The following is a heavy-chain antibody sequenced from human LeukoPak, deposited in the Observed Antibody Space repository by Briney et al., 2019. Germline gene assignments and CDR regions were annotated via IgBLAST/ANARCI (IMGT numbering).Heavy chain of an antibody. J-gene: IGHJ4*02. CDR1: TLTFNTYA. CDR3: AKDVSPDIVVVPAAIGDHYFDY. Sequence: TGGSLRLSCAASTLTFNTYAMSWVRQAPVKGLEWVSAISGSGASTYYADSVKGRFTISRDNSKNTLYLQMNSLRAEDTAVYYCAKDVSPDIVVVPAAIGDHYFDYWGQGTLVTVSS. D-gene: IGHD2-2*01. CDR2: ISGSGAST. V-gene: IGHV3-23*01.